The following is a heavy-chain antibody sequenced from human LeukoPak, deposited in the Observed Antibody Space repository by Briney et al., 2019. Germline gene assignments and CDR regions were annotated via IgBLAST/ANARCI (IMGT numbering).Heavy chain of an antibody. J-gene: IGHJ4*02. V-gene: IGHV3-30*02. CDR2: IRYDGSDK. D-gene: IGHD3-16*02. CDR1: GFTFSSYA. CDR3: AKDSYDYVWGSYRYYFDY. Sequence: GGSLRLSCAASGFTFSSYAMHWVRQAPGKGLEWVAFIRYDGSDKYYADSVKGRFTISRDNSKNTLYLQMNSLRAEDTAVYYCAKDSYDYVWGSYRYYFDYWGQGTLVTVSS.